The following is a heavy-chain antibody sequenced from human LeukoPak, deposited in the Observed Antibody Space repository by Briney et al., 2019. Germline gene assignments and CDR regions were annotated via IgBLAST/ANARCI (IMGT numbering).Heavy chain of an antibody. Sequence: SETLSLTCAVSGASISGSGYYLGWIRQPPGKGLEWIGRIYASGTITYNPSLESRVSMSVDTSKNQFSLNLSSVTAADTALYYCARDSGTTGEVKFDPWGQGTLVTVSS. CDR3: ARDSGTTGEVKFDP. V-gene: IGHV4-39*07. CDR2: IYASGTI. CDR1: GASISGSGYY. J-gene: IGHJ5*02. D-gene: IGHD3-10*01.